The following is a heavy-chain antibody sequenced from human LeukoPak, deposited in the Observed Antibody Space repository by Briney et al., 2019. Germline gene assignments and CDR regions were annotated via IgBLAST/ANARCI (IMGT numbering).Heavy chain of an antibody. D-gene: IGHD1-1*01. CDR1: GGTICSSNSG. V-gene: IGHV6-1*01. CDR3: ARINWDDGFDI. CDR2: TYYRSTWHH. Sequence: SQTLSLTCAVSGGTICSSNSGWNWLRQAPSRGFDWLGKTYYRSTWHHDYAVSVTGRLTINLDTSKNQFSLHLNSVTPDDTAVYYCARINWDDGFDIWGQGTMVTVSS. J-gene: IGHJ3*02.